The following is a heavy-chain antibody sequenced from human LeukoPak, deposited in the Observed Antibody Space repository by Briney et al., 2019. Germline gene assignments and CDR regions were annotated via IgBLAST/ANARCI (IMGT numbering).Heavy chain of an antibody. Sequence: GGSLRLSCAASGFTFSSYAMSWVRQAPGKGLEWVSAISGSGGSTYYADSVKGRFTISRDNSKNTLYLQMHSLRAEDTAVYYCAKVDYDFCSGYSPYHFDYWGQGTLVTVSS. D-gene: IGHD3-3*01. J-gene: IGHJ4*02. CDR3: AKVDYDFCSGYSPYHFDY. V-gene: IGHV3-23*01. CDR1: GFTFSSYA. CDR2: ISGSGGST.